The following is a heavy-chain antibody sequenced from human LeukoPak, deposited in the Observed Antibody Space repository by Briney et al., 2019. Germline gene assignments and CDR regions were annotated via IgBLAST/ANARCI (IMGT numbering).Heavy chain of an antibody. Sequence: SAKVSFKASGGTFSSYTISWVRQAPGQGLEWMGRIIPILGIANYAQKFQGRVTITADKSTSTAYMELSSLRSEDTAVYYCARYGYTAMRNWFDPWGQGTLVTVSS. J-gene: IGHJ5*02. D-gene: IGHD5-18*01. CDR2: IIPILGIA. CDR1: GGTFSSYT. V-gene: IGHV1-69*02. CDR3: ARYGYTAMRNWFDP.